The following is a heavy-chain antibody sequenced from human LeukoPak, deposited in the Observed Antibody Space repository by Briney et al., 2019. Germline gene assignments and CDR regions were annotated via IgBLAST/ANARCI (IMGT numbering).Heavy chain of an antibody. CDR3: TRTTVTFDY. J-gene: IGHJ4*02. CDR1: GGSISSYY. CDR2: IYYSGST. Sequence: SETLSLTCAVSGGSISSYYLSWIRLPLGKGLEWIGYIYYSGSTNYNPSLKSRVTISVDTSKNQFSLKLSSVTAADTAVYYCTRTTVTFDYWGQGTLVTVSS. D-gene: IGHD4-11*01. V-gene: IGHV4-59*01.